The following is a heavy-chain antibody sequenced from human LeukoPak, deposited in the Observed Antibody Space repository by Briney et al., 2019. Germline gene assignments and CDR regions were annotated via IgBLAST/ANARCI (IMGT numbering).Heavy chain of an antibody. D-gene: IGHD3-3*01. J-gene: IGHJ2*01. Sequence: EASVKVSCKASGYTFTSYYMHWVRQAPGQGLEWMGIINPSGGSTSYAQKFQGRVTMTRDTSTSTVYMELSSLRPEDTAVYYCARVGGGSSGPVFGIIPWGYFDLWGRGTLVTVSS. V-gene: IGHV1-46*01. CDR2: INPSGGST. CDR3: ARVGGGSSGPVFGIIPWGYFDL. CDR1: GYTFTSYY.